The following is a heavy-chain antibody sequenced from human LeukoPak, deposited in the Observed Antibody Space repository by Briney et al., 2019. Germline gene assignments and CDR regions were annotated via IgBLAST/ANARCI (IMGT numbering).Heavy chain of an antibody. D-gene: IGHD3-9*01. Sequence: SGTLSLTCGVSGGSISNINWWSWVRQPPGKGLEWIGEIYHGGSTNYNPFLKSRVTIAVDKSKNQFSLKLSSVTAADTAVYYCARRTNDWAVDYWGQGTLATVSS. CDR1: GGSISNINW. V-gene: IGHV4-4*02. J-gene: IGHJ4*02. CDR3: ARRTNDWAVDY. CDR2: IYHGGST.